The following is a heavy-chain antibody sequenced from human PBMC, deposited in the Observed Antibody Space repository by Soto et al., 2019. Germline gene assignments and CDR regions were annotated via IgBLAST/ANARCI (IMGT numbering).Heavy chain of an antibody. CDR3: SHGYYKYFDY. Sequence: GGSLRLSCAVSGVTLSNVWMNWVRQAPGKGPEWVGRIKSKTDGGTVEYAAPVKDRFTISRDDSENTLYLQMNSLKTEDTAVYYCSHGYYKYFDYWGLGNMVTVSS. J-gene: IGHJ4*02. V-gene: IGHV3-15*07. CDR1: GVTLSNVW. D-gene: IGHD5-18*01. CDR2: IKSKTDGGTV.